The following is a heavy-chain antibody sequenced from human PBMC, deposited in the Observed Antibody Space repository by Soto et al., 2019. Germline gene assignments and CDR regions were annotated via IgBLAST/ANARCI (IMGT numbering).Heavy chain of an antibody. J-gene: IGHJ5*02. CDR3: AKDARPSS. Sequence: GSLRLSCAASVFTCTNYAMSWVRQAPGKGLEWVSTVSESGGTRTYYTDSVKGRFTISRDDSKNTVYLHMNSLRAEDTALYYCAKDARPSSWGQGTLVTVSS. CDR2: VSESGGTRT. V-gene: IGHV3-23*01. CDR1: VFTCTNYA.